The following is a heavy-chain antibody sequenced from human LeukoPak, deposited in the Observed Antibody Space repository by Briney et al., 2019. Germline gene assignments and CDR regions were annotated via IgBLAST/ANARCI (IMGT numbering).Heavy chain of an antibody. V-gene: IGHV4-34*01. Sequence: SETLSLTCAVYGGSFSGYYWSCMPQPPRKGLEWIGEINHRGSTNYNPSLKSRVHISVDTSKNQFSLKLSSVTAADTAVYYCAKYSSSWYWIIDYWGQGTLVTVSS. CDR3: AKYSSSWYWIIDY. J-gene: IGHJ4*02. CDR1: GGSFSGYY. D-gene: IGHD6-13*01. CDR2: INHRGST.